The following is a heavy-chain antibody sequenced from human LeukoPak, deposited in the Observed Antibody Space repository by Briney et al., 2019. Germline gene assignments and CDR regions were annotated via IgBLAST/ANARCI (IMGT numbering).Heavy chain of an antibody. CDR3: ARAPSITMIVVVANHFDY. V-gene: IGHV3-21*04. CDR2: ITSRSIHT. Sequence: PGGSLRLSCAASGCTFITYNMNWLRQAPGKGLEWVSSITSRSIHTFFADSVKGRFTISRDNAKNSLYLQMNSLRAEDTALYYCARAPSITMIVVVANHFDYWGQGTLVTVYS. J-gene: IGHJ4*02. CDR1: GCTFITYN. D-gene: IGHD3-22*01.